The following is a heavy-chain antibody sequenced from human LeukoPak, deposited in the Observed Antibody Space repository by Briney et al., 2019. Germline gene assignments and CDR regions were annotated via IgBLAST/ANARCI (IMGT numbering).Heavy chain of an antibody. Sequence: SVKVSCKASGGTFSSYAISWVRQAPGQGLEWMGGIIPIFGTANYAQKFQGRVTITADKSTSTAYMELSSLRSEDTAVYYCARAYDILTGPDFWGQGTLVTVSS. CDR1: GGTFSSYA. CDR3: ARAYDILTGPDF. V-gene: IGHV1-69*06. D-gene: IGHD3-9*01. J-gene: IGHJ4*02. CDR2: IIPIFGTA.